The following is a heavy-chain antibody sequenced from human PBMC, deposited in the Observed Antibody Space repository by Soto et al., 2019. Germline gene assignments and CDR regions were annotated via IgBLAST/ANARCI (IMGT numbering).Heavy chain of an antibody. Sequence: GASVKVSCKASGYTFTSYGISWVRQAPGQGLEWMGWINPNSGGTNYAQKFQGWVTMTRDTSISTAYMELSRLRSDDTAVYYCARDLYYYDSSGFDYWGQGTLVTVSS. D-gene: IGHD3-22*01. CDR3: ARDLYYYDSSGFDY. CDR1: GYTFTSYG. V-gene: IGHV1-2*04. CDR2: INPNSGGT. J-gene: IGHJ4*02.